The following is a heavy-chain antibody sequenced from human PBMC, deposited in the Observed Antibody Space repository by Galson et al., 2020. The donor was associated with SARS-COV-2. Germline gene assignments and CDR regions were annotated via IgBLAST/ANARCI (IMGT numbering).Heavy chain of an antibody. CDR2: IWDDGRNQ. J-gene: IGHJ4*02. V-gene: IGHV3-33*03. CDR3: VVIAVPDF. D-gene: IGHD2-21*01. Sequence: PGGSLRLSCAASGFMFSGHGMHWVRQAPGKGLEWVAFIWDDGRNQSYGDSVKGRFAVSRDNSKNTLYLQMNSLRPEDTAIYYCVVIAVPDFWGQGTLVTVSS. CDR1: GFMFSGHG.